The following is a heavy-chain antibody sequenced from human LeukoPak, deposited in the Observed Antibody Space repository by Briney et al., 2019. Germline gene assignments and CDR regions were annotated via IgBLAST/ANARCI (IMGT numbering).Heavy chain of an antibody. CDR3: TRPYDHSDY. J-gene: IGHJ4*02. V-gene: IGHV3-73*01. CDR2: IKSKAYNYAT. CDR1: GFTFSGSA. Sequence: GGSLGLSCAASGFTFSGSAIHWVRQASGKGLEWIGRIKSKAYNYATTYAASVKGRFSISRDDSKSTAYLQMNSLKTEDTAVYYCTRPYDHSDYWGQGTLVTVSS. D-gene: IGHD1-14*01.